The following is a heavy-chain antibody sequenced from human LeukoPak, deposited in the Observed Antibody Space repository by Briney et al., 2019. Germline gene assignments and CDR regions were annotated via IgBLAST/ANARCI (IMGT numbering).Heavy chain of an antibody. Sequence: ASVKVSCKASGYTFTSYGISWVRQAPGQGVEGMGWISAYNGNTNYAQKLQGRVTMNTETSTSTAYMELRSLRSDDTAVYYCTRGERVVVAAYYYYDMDVWGQGTTVTVSS. J-gene: IGHJ6*02. V-gene: IGHV1-18*01. CDR2: ISAYNGNT. CDR3: TRGERVVVAAYYYYDMDV. D-gene: IGHD2-15*01. CDR1: GYTFTSYG.